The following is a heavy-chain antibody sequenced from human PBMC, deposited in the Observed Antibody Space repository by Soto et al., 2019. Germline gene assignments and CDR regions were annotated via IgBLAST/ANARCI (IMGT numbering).Heavy chain of an antibody. V-gene: IGHV3-30*03. D-gene: IGHD1-26*01. Sequence: QVQLVESGGGVVQPGRSLRLSCAASGFTFNSYGMHWVRQGPGNGLEWVAFISYDSTKTYYADSVKGRFTISRDNSNSALYVQMNSLTGEHTAVYYWARTRSAWSDFHYYSLDVWGQGTTVTVAS. CDR2: ISYDSTKT. CDR3: ARTRSAWSDFHYYSLDV. J-gene: IGHJ6*02. CDR1: GFTFNSYG.